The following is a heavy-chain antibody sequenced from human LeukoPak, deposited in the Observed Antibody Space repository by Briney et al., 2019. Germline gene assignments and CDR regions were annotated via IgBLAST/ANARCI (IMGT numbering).Heavy chain of an antibody. CDR2: IKQDGGEK. J-gene: IGHJ4*02. Sequence: SGGSLRLSCAASGFTFSSYWMTWVRQAPGKGLEWVANIKQDGGEKYSVDSVKGRFTSSRDNAKNSLYLQMNSLRAEDTAVYFCARVGNYGSGSYLDYWGQGTLVTVSS. CDR3: ARVGNYGSGSYLDY. V-gene: IGHV3-7*01. CDR1: GFTFSSYW. D-gene: IGHD3-10*01.